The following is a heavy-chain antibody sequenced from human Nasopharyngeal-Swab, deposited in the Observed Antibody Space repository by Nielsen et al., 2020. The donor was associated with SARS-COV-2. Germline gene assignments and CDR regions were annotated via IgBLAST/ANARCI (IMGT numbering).Heavy chain of an antibody. Sequence: GGSLRLSCAASGFTFSSYAMSWVRQAPGKGLERVSAISGSGGSTYYADSVKGRFTISRDNSKNTLYLQMNSLRAEDTAVYYCAKGGSAEWLAFSYYGMDVWGQGTTVTVSS. D-gene: IGHD6-19*01. CDR1: GFTFSSYA. CDR2: ISGSGGST. V-gene: IGHV3-23*01. J-gene: IGHJ6*02. CDR3: AKGGSAEWLAFSYYGMDV.